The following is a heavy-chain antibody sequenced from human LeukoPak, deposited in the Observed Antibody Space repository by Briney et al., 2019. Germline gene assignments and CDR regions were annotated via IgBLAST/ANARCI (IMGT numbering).Heavy chain of an antibody. CDR3: ARDTRPNYYDDHWFDP. CDR2: IYHSGST. V-gene: IGHV4-4*02. D-gene: IGHD3-22*01. Sequence: SETLSLTCAVSGGSISSSNWWSWVRQPPGKGLERIGEIYHSGSTNYNPSLKSRVTISVDKSKNQFSLKLSSVTAADTAVYYCARDTRPNYYDDHWFDPWGQGTLVTVSS. CDR1: GGSISSSNW. J-gene: IGHJ5*02.